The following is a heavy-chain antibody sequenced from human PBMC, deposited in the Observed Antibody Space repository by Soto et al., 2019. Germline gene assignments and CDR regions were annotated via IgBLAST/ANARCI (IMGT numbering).Heavy chain of an antibody. CDR3: VRDRSGWVRDF. CDR1: GFSFSNYD. CDR2: ICRRSSCI. V-gene: IGHV3-21*02. D-gene: IGHD6-19*01. Sequence: EVQLVESGGGLVKPGGSLRLSCAASGFSFSNYDMDWVRQAPGKGLEWVSSICRRSSCIYSADSVKGRFTISRDDAKNSLYLQMNSLRAGDTAVYYCVRDRSGWVRDFWGQGTLVTVSS. J-gene: IGHJ4*02.